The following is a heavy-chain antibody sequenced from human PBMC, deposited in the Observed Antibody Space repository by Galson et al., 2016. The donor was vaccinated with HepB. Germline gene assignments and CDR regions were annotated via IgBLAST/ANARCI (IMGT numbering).Heavy chain of an antibody. CDR3: AKWGGSGYDWARLDD. J-gene: IGHJ4*02. CDR2: ISYDGSNK. D-gene: IGHD5-12*01. Sequence: SLRLSCAASGFTFSSYGMHWVRQAPGKGLEWVAVISYDGSNKYYADSVKGRFTISRDNSKNTLYLQMNSLRAEDTAVYYCAKWGGSGYDWARLDDWGQGTLVTASS. V-gene: IGHV3-30*18. CDR1: GFTFSSYG.